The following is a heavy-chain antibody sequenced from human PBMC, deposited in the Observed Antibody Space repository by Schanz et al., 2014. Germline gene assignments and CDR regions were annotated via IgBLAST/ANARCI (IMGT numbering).Heavy chain of an antibody. CDR3: AREPLGCTGSGCQTYDAFDI. CDR2: TNTNSGDT. V-gene: IGHV1-2*02. J-gene: IGHJ3*02. CDR1: GYIFIGYY. Sequence: QVQLVQSGAEMKKPGASVKVSCKASGYIFIGYYIHWVRRAPGQGLEWMGWTNTNSGDTKIAQKFQGSVTMTRDPSISEAYMELTSLRSDDTAVYYCAREPLGCTGSGCQTYDAFDIWGQGTMVTVSS. D-gene: IGHD2-8*02.